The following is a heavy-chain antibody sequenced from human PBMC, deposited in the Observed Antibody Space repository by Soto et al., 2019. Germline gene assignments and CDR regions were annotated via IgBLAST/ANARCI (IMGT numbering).Heavy chain of an antibody. V-gene: IGHV3-23*01. CDR3: AKDAVYGDGFWLPES. CDR1: GFTFSKYA. D-gene: IGHD4-17*01. J-gene: IGHJ5*02. Sequence: EVQLSESGGGLVQPGGSLRLSCAASGFTFSKYAMMWVRQAPGKGLEWVAGILGSGGTYHTDSVKGRFTISEDNSLSTLYLQMDFLRADDTAVYYCAKDAVYGDGFWLPESWGQGTLVIVSS. CDR2: ILGSGGT.